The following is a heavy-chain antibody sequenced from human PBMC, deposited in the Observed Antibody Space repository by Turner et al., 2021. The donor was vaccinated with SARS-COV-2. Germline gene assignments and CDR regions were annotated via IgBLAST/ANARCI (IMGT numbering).Heavy chain of an antibody. CDR2: FNTIGSI. CDR1: GGSFSSKS. CDR3: ARHQGSASGYDHGMNA. J-gene: IGHJ6*02. Sequence: VQLQESGPGLVKPSETLTLTCTVSGGSFSSKSWSWIRQSPGRGLEWIGYFNTIGSIDNNPTLRSRVTISTDTSKTQPALIRISMTGSDTAVYYCARHQGSASGYDHGMNAWGQGTAVIVSS. D-gene: IGHD1-26*01. V-gene: IGHV4-59*08.